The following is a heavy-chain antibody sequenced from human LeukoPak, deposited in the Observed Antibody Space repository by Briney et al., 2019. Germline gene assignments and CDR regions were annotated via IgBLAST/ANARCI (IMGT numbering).Heavy chain of an antibody. CDR3: ARDTGKVVPAAIDY. V-gene: IGHV4-59*01. CDR1: GGSISSYY. J-gene: IGHJ4*02. CDR2: IYYNGST. D-gene: IGHD2-2*01. Sequence: SETPSLTCTVSGGSISSYYWSWIRQPPGKGLEWIGYIYYNGSTNYNPSLKSRVTISVDTSKNQFSLKLSSVTAADTAVYYCARDTGKVVPAAIDYWGQGTLVIVSS.